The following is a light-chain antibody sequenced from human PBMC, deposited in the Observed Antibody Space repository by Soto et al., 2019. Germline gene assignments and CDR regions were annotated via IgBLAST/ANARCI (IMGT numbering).Light chain of an antibody. CDR1: SSDVGGYNY. J-gene: IGLJ3*02. Sequence: QSALTQPASVSGSPGQSITISCTGTSSDVGGYNYVSWYQQHPGKAPQLRIYDVSNRPSGVSNRFSGSKSDNTASLTISGLQAEDEADYYCSSYTSSSSGVFGGGTKVTVL. V-gene: IGLV2-14*01. CDR3: SSYTSSSSGV. CDR2: DVS.